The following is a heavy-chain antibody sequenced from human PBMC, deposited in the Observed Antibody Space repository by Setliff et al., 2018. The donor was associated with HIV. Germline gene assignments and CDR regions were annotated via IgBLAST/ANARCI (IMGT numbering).Heavy chain of an antibody. CDR1: GGSISSGNYY. V-gene: IGHV4-61*02. CDR2: IYTSGST. D-gene: IGHD2-21*01. Sequence: SETLSLTCTVSGGSISSGNYYWSWIRQPAGKGLEWIGRIYTSGSTNYNPSLKSRVTISLDKAQNQFSLKLTSVTAADTAVYYCARDAGYCGGDCYPMVLDVWGKGTTVTVSS. J-gene: IGHJ6*04. CDR3: ARDAGYCGGDCYPMVLDV.